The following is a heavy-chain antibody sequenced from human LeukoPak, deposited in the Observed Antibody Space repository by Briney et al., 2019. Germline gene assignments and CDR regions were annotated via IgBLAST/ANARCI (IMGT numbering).Heavy chain of an antibody. CDR3: ARDTISSGWLRGLEY. CDR2: IRFDGSYK. V-gene: IGHV3-30*02. Sequence: GGSLRLSCAASGFTFNSYGMHWVRQAPGKGLEWVAFIRFDGSYKYYADSVKGRFTISRDISKNTLYLQMNSLRVEDTAVYYCARDTISSGWLRGLEYWGQGTLVTVSS. CDR1: GFTFNSYG. D-gene: IGHD6-19*01. J-gene: IGHJ4*02.